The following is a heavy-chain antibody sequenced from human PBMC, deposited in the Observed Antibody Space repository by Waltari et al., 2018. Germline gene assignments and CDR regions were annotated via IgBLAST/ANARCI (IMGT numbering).Heavy chain of an antibody. Sequence: EVQLVESGGGLVQPGGSLRLSCVASGFTFSTNAMSWVRQAPGKGLEWISSICASADCAYYADSVKGRFTISRDNSKNTLYLQANTLGAEDTAVYYCADARWGEPKAYWGQGTLVTVSS. CDR1: GFTFSTNA. D-gene: IGHD1-26*01. CDR3: ADARWGEPKAY. CDR2: ICASADCA. J-gene: IGHJ4*02. V-gene: IGHV3-23*04.